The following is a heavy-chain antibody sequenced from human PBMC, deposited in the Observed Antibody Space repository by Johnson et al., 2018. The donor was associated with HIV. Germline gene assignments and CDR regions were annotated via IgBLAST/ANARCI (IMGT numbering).Heavy chain of an antibody. V-gene: IGHV3-74*01. CDR1: GLTFSDYW. J-gene: IGHJ3*02. D-gene: IGHD5-12*01. CDR2: INSNETTT. Sequence: VQLVESGGGLVQPGGSLRLSCAASGLTFSDYWMHWVRQAPGKGLVWVSHINSNETTTNYADSVRGRFTISRDNAKNSLYLQMNSLRVEDTAVYYCARDESGYDEGFDAFDIWGPGTVVTVSS. CDR3: ARDESGYDEGFDAFDI.